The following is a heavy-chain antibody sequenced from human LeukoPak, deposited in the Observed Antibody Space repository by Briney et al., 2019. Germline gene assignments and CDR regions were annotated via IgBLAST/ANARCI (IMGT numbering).Heavy chain of an antibody. CDR2: IYYSGST. D-gene: IGHD2-15*01. CDR3: AKQLGYCSDGSCYFPY. CDR1: GGSISNSHYY. J-gene: IGHJ4*02. Sequence: SETLSLTCTVSGGSISNSHYYWGWIRQPPGKGLEWIGNIYYSGSTYYNSSLKSRVTISVDTSKNRFSLKLRSVTAADTAVYYCAKQLGYCSDGSCYFPYWGQGTLVTVSS. V-gene: IGHV4-39*01.